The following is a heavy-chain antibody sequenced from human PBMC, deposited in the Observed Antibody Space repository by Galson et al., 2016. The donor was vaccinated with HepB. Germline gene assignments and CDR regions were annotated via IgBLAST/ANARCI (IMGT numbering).Heavy chain of an antibody. CDR1: GFTFSSYG. D-gene: IGHD3-9*01. CDR2: IWYDGSNN. CDR3: ARDGYDIFTGYYPGYYFDY. Sequence: SLRLSCAASGFTFSSYGMHWVRQAPGKGLERVAVIWYDGSNNYYADSVKGRFTISRDNSKNTLYLQMNSLRAEDTAVSYCARDGYDIFTGYYPGYYFDYWGQGTLVTVAS. J-gene: IGHJ4*02. V-gene: IGHV3-33*01.